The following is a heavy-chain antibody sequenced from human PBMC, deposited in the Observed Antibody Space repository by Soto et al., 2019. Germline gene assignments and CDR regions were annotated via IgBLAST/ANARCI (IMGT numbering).Heavy chain of an antibody. D-gene: IGHD2-15*01. CDR3: AKDQRPRHPHDEGYES. CDR1: GFPFSAYG. Sequence: EVQLLESGGHLVQPGGSLRLSCEGTGFPFSAYGMSWVRQAPGKGLEWVSSISGNSDTSYYADSVKGRFTISRDNSENTLYLHMNNLRPEDTAVYYCAKDQRPRHPHDEGYESWGQGTLVTVSS. J-gene: IGHJ5*02. CDR2: ISGNSDTS. V-gene: IGHV3-23*01.